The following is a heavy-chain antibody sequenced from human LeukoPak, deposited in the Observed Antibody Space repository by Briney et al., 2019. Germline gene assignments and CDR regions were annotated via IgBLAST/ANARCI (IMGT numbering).Heavy chain of an antibody. V-gene: IGHV4-39*01. CDR3: ARHLDGYNYYYYYYMDV. D-gene: IGHD5-24*01. CDR1: GDSIRSSGYY. Sequence: SETLSLTCTVSGDSIRSSGYYWGWIRQPPGEGLEWIGSIYYSGSTYYNPSLKSRVTISVDTSKNQFSLKLSSVTVADTAVYYCARHLDGYNYYYYYYMDVWGKGTTVTVSS. J-gene: IGHJ6*03. CDR2: IYYSGST.